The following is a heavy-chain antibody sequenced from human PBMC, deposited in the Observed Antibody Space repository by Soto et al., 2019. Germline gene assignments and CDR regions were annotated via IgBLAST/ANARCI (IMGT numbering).Heavy chain of an antibody. CDR2: IIPIFGTA. V-gene: IGHV1-69*13. CDR1: GGTFSSYA. J-gene: IGHJ4*02. Sequence: ASVEVSCKASGGTFSSYAISWVRQAPGQGLEWMGGIIPIFGTANYAQKFQGRVTITADESTSTAYMELSSLRSEDTAVYYCATGLNDYGDYASDYWGQGTLVTVSS. D-gene: IGHD4-17*01. CDR3: ATGLNDYGDYASDY.